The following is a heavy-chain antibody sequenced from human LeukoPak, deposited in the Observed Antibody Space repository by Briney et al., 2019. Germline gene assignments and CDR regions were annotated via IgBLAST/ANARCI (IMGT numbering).Heavy chain of an antibody. CDR3: ARVGEMATIGDAFDI. D-gene: IGHD5-24*01. J-gene: IGHJ3*02. CDR1: GGSMSNYY. V-gene: IGHV4-59*01. CDR2: VYYSGTT. Sequence: PSETLSLTCTVSGGSMSNYYWNWLRQPPGKGLEWVGYVYYSGTTNYNPSLKSRVNMSVETSKNQFALKLSYATAADTAVYYCARVGEMATIGDAFDIWGQGTMVTVSS.